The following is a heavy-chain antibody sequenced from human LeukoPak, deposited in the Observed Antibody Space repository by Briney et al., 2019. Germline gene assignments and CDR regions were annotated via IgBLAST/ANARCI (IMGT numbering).Heavy chain of an antibody. CDR1: GFTFSSYE. CDR2: ISSSGSTI. Sequence: GGSLRLSCAASGFTFSSYEMNWVRQAPGKGLEWVSYISSSGSTIYYADSVKGRFTISRDNAKNSLYLQMNSLRAEDTAVYYCARDQLQCYYGMDVWGKGTTVTVSS. V-gene: IGHV3-48*03. J-gene: IGHJ6*04. CDR3: ARDQLQCYYGMDV.